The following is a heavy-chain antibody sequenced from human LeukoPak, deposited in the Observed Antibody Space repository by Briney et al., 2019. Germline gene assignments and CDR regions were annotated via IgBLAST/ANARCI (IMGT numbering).Heavy chain of an antibody. CDR1: GGSISSHY. D-gene: IGHD2-15*01. CDR2: IYYSGST. J-gene: IGHJ6*03. Sequence: PSETLSLTCTVSGGSISSHYWSWIRQPPGKGLEWIGYIYYSGSTNYNPSLKSRVTISVDTSRSQFSLKLSSVTAADTAVYYCASMVYYYYYMDVWGKGTTVTVSS. CDR3: ASMVYYYYYMDV. V-gene: IGHV4-59*11.